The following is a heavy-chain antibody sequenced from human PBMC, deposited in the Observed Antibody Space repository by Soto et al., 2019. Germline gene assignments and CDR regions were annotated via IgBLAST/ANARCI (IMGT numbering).Heavy chain of an antibody. J-gene: IGHJ4*02. D-gene: IGHD1-26*01. CDR1: GGSISSYD. CDR2: IYYSGST. V-gene: IGHV4-59*01. Sequence: TSETLSLTCTVSGGSISSYDWSWIRQPPGKGLEWIGYIYYSGSTNYNPSLKSRVTISVDTSKNQFSLKLSSVTAADTAVYYCATSPGVSGSYSYWGQGTLVTVSS. CDR3: ATSPGVSGSYSY.